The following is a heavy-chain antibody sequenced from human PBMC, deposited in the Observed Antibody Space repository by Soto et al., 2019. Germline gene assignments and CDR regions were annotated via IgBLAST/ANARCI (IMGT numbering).Heavy chain of an antibody. CDR1: GFIFTRSA. J-gene: IGHJ4*02. D-gene: IGHD2-21*02. CDR3: AALLDPPTESRVTVYFDS. Sequence: GASVKVSCKASGFIFTRSAMQWVRQARGQHLEWMGWIVVASGNTNYAPKFQERVTITRDMSTSMVYMELSGLRSEDTAVYYCAALLDPPTESRVTVYFDSWGQGTLVTVSS. CDR2: IVVASGNT. V-gene: IGHV1-58*02.